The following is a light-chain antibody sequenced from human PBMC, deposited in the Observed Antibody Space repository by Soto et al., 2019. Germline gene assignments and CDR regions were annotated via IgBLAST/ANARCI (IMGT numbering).Light chain of an antibody. CDR1: QSISTW. CDR3: QQFDNYPWT. V-gene: IGKV1-5*01. Sequence: DVQMTQSPSTLSASVGDRVTITCRASQSISTWLAWYQQKPGTSPKLLIYDASTLESGVPSRFSGSGSGTEFTLTISSLQSDDFATYFCQQFDNYPWTCGQGTKVEIK. CDR2: DAS. J-gene: IGKJ1*01.